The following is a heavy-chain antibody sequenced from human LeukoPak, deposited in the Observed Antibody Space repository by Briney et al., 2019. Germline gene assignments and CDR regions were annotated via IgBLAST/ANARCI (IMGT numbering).Heavy chain of an antibody. Sequence: SGGSLRLSCAASGFTFSSYAMSCVRQAPGKGLEWVSAISGSGGSTYYADSVKGRFTISRDNSKDTLYLQMNSLRAEDTAVYYCAKPSGILLITNPQSWGQGTLVTVSS. V-gene: IGHV3-23*01. CDR1: GFTFSSYA. CDR3: AKPSGILLITNPQS. CDR2: ISGSGGST. J-gene: IGHJ5*02. D-gene: IGHD1-26*01.